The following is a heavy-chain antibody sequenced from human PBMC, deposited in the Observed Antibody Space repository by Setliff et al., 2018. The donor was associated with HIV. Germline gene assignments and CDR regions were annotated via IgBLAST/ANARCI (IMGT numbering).Heavy chain of an antibody. Sequence: SETLSLTCSVSGASISSNSYYWGWIRQPPGKGLEWVGSIYYNGNTFYNQSLQSRVTISMVASRNQFSLKVTSVSAADTAVFYCARGRVYKGYYDSSSSWGRYYYYHMDVWGQGTTVTVSS. CDR3: ARGRVYKGYYDSSSSWGRYYYYHMDV. V-gene: IGHV4-39*07. CDR2: IYYNGNT. CDR1: GASISSNSYY. J-gene: IGHJ6*03. D-gene: IGHD3-22*01.